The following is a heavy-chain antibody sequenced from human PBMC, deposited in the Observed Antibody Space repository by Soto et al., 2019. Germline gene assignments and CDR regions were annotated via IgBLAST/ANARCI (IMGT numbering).Heavy chain of an antibody. D-gene: IGHD5-18*01. Sequence: SETLSLTCTVSGGSISSSSYYWGWIRQPPGKGLEWIGSIYYSGSTYYNPSLKSRVTISIDTSKNQFSLKLSSVTAADTAVYYCARIRGYSYGPVDYWGQGTLVTVSS. CDR3: ARIRGYSYGPVDY. CDR2: IYYSGST. V-gene: IGHV4-39*01. CDR1: GGSISSSSYY. J-gene: IGHJ4*02.